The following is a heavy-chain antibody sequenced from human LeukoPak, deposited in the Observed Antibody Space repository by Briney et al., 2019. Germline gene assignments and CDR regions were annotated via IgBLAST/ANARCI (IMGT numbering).Heavy chain of an antibody. CDR2: INTDGSTT. CDR3: ARAHRSGSLDN. Sequence: GGSLRLSCAASGFTFSSYCVHCVRQAPGKGLVWVSRINTDGSTTGYADAVKGRFTISRDNAKNTLYLQMNSLRAEDTAVYYCARAHRSGSLDNWGQGTLVTVSS. V-gene: IGHV3-74*01. D-gene: IGHD1-26*01. J-gene: IGHJ4*02. CDR1: GFTFSSYC.